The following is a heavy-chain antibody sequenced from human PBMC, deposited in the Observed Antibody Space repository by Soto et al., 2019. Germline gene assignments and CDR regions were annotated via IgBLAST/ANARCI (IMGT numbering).Heavy chain of an antibody. V-gene: IGHV5-10-1*01. D-gene: IGHD3-10*01. CDR3: ARGHKNWFDS. CDR2: IDPSDSYT. Sequence: GESLKISCKASGYNFTAFWIHWVRQMPGKGLEWLGKIDPSDSYTNYSPAFEGHVTISTDNSITTAYLQWSSLRASDTALYFCARGHKNWFDSGDQGTMVTVYS. CDR1: GYNFTAFW. J-gene: IGHJ5*01.